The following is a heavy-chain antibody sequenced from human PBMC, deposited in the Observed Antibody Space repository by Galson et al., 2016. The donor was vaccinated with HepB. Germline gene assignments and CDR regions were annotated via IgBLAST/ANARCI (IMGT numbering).Heavy chain of an antibody. CDR1: GFRFTYYG. J-gene: IGHJ3*02. CDR3: AKDQGILRHFDWLTYDAFDM. Sequence: SLRLSCAASGFRFTYYGLHWVRQAPGKGLEWVAVISTNGISQNYEDSVKGRFTVYRDNSKNTVDLQMNSLRPEDTAVYYCAKDQGILRHFDWLTYDAFDMWGQGTMVTVSS. D-gene: IGHD3-9*01. V-gene: IGHV3-30*18. CDR2: ISTNGISQ.